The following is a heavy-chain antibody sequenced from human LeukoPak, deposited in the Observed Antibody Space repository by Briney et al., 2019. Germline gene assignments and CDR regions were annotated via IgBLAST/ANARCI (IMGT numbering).Heavy chain of an antibody. V-gene: IGHV3-30*18. CDR3: AKGSTNTLDN. D-gene: IGHD2-8*01. CDR2: ISHDGSKR. CDR1: GFTFGSYD. Sequence: GGSLRLSCAASGFTFGSYDMHWVRQAPGKGLEWVALISHDGSKRYYGASVKGRFAISRDNSKKSLYLQMNSLRPEDTAVYYCAKGSTNTLDNCGQGTLVTVSS. J-gene: IGHJ4*02.